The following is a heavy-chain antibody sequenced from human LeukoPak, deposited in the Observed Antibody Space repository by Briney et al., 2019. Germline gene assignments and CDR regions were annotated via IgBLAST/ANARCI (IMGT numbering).Heavy chain of an antibody. Sequence: GGSLRLSCAASGFTFSSYSMNWVRQAPGKGLEWVSSISSSSSYIYHADSVKGRFTISRDNAKNSLYLQMNSLRAEDTAVYYCASLSGSYPVDYWGQGTLVTVSS. J-gene: IGHJ4*02. CDR2: ISSSSSYI. V-gene: IGHV3-21*01. D-gene: IGHD1-26*01. CDR1: GFTFSSYS. CDR3: ASLSGSYPVDY.